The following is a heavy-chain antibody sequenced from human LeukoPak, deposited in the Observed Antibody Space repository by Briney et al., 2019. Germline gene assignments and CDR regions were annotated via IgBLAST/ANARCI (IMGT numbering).Heavy chain of an antibody. CDR1: GFTFSSYA. CDR3: ARDQRALVVPAAIWFDY. Sequence: GSLRLSCAASGFTFSSYAMHWVRQAPGKGLEWVAVISYDGSNKYYADSVKGRFTISRDNSKNTLYLQMNSLRAEDTAVYYCARDQRALVVPAAIWFDYWGQGTLVTVSS. CDR2: ISYDGSNK. J-gene: IGHJ4*02. V-gene: IGHV3-30-3*01. D-gene: IGHD2-2*02.